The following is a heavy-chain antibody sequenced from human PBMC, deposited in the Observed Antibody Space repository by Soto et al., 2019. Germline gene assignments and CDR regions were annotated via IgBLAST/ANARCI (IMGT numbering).Heavy chain of an antibody. V-gene: IGHV1-18*04. Sequence: ASVKVSCKASGYTFTSYGISWVRQAPGQGLEWMGWISAYNGNTNYAQKLQGRVTMTTDTSTSTAYMELRSLRSDDTAVYYCASGGYYCSSTSCYSNWFDPWGQGTLVTVSS. CDR2: ISAYNGNT. CDR3: ASGGYYCSSTSCYSNWFDP. CDR1: GYTFTSYG. J-gene: IGHJ5*02. D-gene: IGHD2-2*01.